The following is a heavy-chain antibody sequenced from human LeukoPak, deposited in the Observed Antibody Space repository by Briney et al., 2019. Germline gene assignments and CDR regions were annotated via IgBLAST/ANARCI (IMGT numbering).Heavy chain of an antibody. Sequence: SVKVSCKASGGTFSSYAISWVRQAPGQGLEWMGGIIPIFGTANYAQKFRGRVTITADKSTSTAYMELSSLRSEDTAVYYCARRSTVTTGNPYYYYMDVWGKGTTVTVSS. D-gene: IGHD4-17*01. CDR2: IIPIFGTA. CDR3: ARRSTVTTGNPYYYYMDV. J-gene: IGHJ6*03. V-gene: IGHV1-69*06. CDR1: GGTFSSYA.